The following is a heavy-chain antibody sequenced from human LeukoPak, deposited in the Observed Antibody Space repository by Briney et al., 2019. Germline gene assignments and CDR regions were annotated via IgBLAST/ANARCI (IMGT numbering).Heavy chain of an antibody. CDR2: ISYDGSNK. D-gene: IGHD6-19*01. CDR3: ARGSSYGSGWYKDY. Sequence: GGSLRLSCAASGFTFSSYAMHWVRQAPGKGLEWVAVISYDGSNKYYADSVKGRFTISRDNSKNTLYLQMNSLRAEDTAVYYCARGSSYGSGWYKDYWGQGTLVTVSS. CDR1: GFTFSSYA. V-gene: IGHV3-30*04. J-gene: IGHJ4*02.